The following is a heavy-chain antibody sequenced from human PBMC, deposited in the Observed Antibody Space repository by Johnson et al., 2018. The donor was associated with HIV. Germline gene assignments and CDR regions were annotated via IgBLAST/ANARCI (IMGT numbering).Heavy chain of an antibody. D-gene: IGHD6-6*01. CDR1: GFTFSSYA. J-gene: IGHJ3*02. CDR3: ASGVTARAPLLI. Sequence: QVQLVESGGGVVQPGRSLRLSCAASGFTFSSYAMHWVRQAPGKGLEWVAVISYDGSNKYYADSVKGRFTISRDNAKNTLYVQMNSLRPEDTAMYYCASGVTARAPLLIWGQGTMVTVSS. CDR2: ISYDGSNK. V-gene: IGHV3-30*04.